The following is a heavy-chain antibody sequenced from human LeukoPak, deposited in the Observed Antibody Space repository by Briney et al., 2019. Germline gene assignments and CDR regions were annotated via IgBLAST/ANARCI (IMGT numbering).Heavy chain of an antibody. CDR2: MSGSGGST. J-gene: IGHJ4*02. CDR3: ARDFEFGSAAGTPN. D-gene: IGHD6-13*01. CDR1: GFTFSSYG. Sequence: GGSLRLSCAASGFTFSSYGMSWVRQAPGKGLEWVSAMSGSGGSTYYADSVKGRFTISRDNAKNSLHLQMNSLRAEDTAVYYCARDFEFGSAAGTPNWGQGTLVTVSS. V-gene: IGHV3-23*01.